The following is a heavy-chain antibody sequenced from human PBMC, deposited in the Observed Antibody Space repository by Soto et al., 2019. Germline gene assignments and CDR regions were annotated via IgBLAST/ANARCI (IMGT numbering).Heavy chain of an antibody. J-gene: IGHJ6*02. D-gene: IGHD2-2*01. CDR1: GGSISTYY. CDR2: ISDCGST. V-gene: IGHV4-59*01. CDR3: AGYCSSSICPEDHSVGLEL. Sequence: QVQLRESVPGLLKPSEPLSLTCNFSGGSISTYYWSWICHSPGKGLAWIGYISDCGSTNYNPSLTSRLTISVDTSKKQGSLKLPSVTPADTATSFCAGYCSSSICPEDHSVGLELCGQGTTVTVS.